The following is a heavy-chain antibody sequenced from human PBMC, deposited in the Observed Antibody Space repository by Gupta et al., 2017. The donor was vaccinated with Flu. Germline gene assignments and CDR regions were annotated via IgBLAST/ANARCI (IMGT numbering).Heavy chain of an antibody. CDR2: IIPIFGTA. Sequence: GRQAPGQGLEWMGGIIPIFGTANYAQKFQGRVTITADESTSTAYMELSSLRSEDTAVYYCARDIGTASYDYLGQGTLVTVSS. V-gene: IGHV1-69*01. J-gene: IGHJ4*02. D-gene: IGHD1-26*01. CDR3: ARDIGTASYDY.